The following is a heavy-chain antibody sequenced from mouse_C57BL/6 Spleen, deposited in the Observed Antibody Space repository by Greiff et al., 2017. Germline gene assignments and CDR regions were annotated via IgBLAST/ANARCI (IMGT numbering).Heavy chain of an antibody. J-gene: IGHJ2*01. Sequence: EVKVVESGGGLVKPGGSLKLSCAASGFTFSSYAMSWVRQTPEKRLEWVATISDGGSYTYYPDNVKGRFTISRDNAKNNLYLQMSHLKSEDTAMYYCARDGNYVNWGQGTTLTVSS. D-gene: IGHD2-1*01. CDR3: ARDGNYVN. V-gene: IGHV5-4*01. CDR2: ISDGGSYT. CDR1: GFTFSSYA.